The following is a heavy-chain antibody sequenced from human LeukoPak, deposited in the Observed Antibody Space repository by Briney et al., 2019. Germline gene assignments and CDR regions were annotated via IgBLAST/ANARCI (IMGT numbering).Heavy chain of an antibody. V-gene: IGHV3-21*01. CDR2: IGTSTSYI. CDR1: GFTFSTYI. D-gene: IGHD3-10*01. CDR3: ARGGVDYYGSGTYYLMYYFDY. J-gene: IGHJ4*02. Sequence: GGSLRLSCAASGFTFSTYIMNWVRQTPGKGLEWVSSIGTSTSYIYYADSVKGRFTISRDNAKNSLYLEMNSLRAEDTAVYFCARGGVDYYGSGTYYLMYYFDYWGQGALVTVSS.